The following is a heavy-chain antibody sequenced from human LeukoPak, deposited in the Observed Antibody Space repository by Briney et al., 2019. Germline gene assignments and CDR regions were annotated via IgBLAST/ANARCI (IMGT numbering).Heavy chain of an antibody. J-gene: IGHJ4*02. CDR3: AKKTKVGAFDY. CDR2: ISGSGGST. D-gene: IGHD1-26*01. V-gene: IGHV3-23*01. CDR1: GFTFGSFP. Sequence: GGSLRLSCAASGFTFGSFPMNWVRQAPGKGLEWVSAISGSGGSTYYADSVKGRFTISRDNSKNTLYLQMNSLRAEDTAVYYCAKKTKVGAFDYWGQGTLVTVSS.